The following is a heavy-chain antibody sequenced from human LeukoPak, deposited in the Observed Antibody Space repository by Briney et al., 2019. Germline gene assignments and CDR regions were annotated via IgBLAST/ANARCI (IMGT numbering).Heavy chain of an antibody. CDR3: AKDPGEGYHYFDY. D-gene: IGHD3-16*02. V-gene: IGHV3-11*01. J-gene: IGHJ4*02. CDR1: GFTFSDYY. Sequence: GGSLRLSCVASGFTFSDYYMTWIRQAPGNGLEWISYISSTGSTIYYADSVQARFTISRDSSKKSWYLQMDSLRVEDTAVYYCAKDPGEGYHYFDYWGQGTLVTVSS. CDR2: ISSTGSTI.